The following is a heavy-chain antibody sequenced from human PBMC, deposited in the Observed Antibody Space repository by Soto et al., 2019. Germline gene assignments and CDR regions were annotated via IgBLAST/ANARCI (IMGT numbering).Heavy chain of an antibody. CDR3: ARDQGITTFGVLHGLVDV. Sequence: ASVKVSCKASGYTFTSSGISWVRQAPGQGLEWLGWISTDNGNTNYAQHLQGRVSLTTDTSTSTAYMDLRSLRSDDTAVYYCARDQGITTFGVLHGLVDVWGQGTTVTVSS. CDR2: ISTDNGNT. CDR1: GYTFTSSG. J-gene: IGHJ6*02. V-gene: IGHV1-18*01. D-gene: IGHD3-3*01.